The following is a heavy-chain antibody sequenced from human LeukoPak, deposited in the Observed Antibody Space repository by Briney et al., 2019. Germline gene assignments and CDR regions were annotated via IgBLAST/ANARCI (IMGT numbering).Heavy chain of an antibody. J-gene: IGHJ5*02. Sequence: GGSLRLSCAASGFPFSSHAMRWVRQPPGKGLEWVAAISNGKTYYADSVRGRFAISRDDSTNTVYLHMNRLRDEDTALYHCVREAGYCAPVCVKTNWFDPWGQGTLVTVSS. CDR3: VREAGYCAPVCVKTNWFDP. D-gene: IGHD2-15*01. V-gene: IGHV3-23*01. CDR1: GFPFSSHA. CDR2: ISNGKT.